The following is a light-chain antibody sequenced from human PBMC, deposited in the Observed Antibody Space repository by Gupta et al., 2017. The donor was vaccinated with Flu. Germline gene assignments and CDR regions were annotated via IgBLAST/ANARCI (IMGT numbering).Light chain of an antibody. V-gene: IGLV2-11*01. Sequence: QSALTQPRSVSGSPGQSVTIPCTGTTNDIGDYNFVSWFQQHPGEAPKLMIYDVTQRPSGVPDRFSGSKSGNTASLTISGLQSEDEGDYYCSSYAGSYTWVFGGGTKVTVL. CDR1: TNDIGDYNF. J-gene: IGLJ3*02. CDR3: SSYAGSYTWV. CDR2: DVT.